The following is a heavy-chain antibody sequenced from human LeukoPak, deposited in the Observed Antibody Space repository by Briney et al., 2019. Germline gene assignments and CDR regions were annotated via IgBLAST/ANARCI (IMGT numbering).Heavy chain of an antibody. V-gene: IGHV4-59*08. D-gene: IGHD6-19*01. Sequence: SETLSLTCTVSGGSISGYYWSWIRQPPGKGLEWIGYIYYSGSTDYNPSLKSRVTISVDMSKNQFSLKLSSVTAADTAVYYCTRRSSGGGLFDYWGQGTLVTVSS. CDR2: IYYSGST. CDR3: TRRSSGGGLFDY. J-gene: IGHJ4*02. CDR1: GGSISGYY.